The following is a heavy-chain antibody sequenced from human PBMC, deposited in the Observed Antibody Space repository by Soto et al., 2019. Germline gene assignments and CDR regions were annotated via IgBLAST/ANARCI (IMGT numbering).Heavy chain of an antibody. J-gene: IGHJ6*02. Sequence: QVQLVESGGGVVRPGRSLRLSCAASGFAFNNYSMHWVRQAPGKGLEWVAIMAFDGSNKYTADSVKGRFTISRDNSKNILYLQMSSLRPEDTAVYFCARDRGPYVYFYYGMAVWGQGTTVIVSS. CDR3: ARDRGPYVYFYYGMAV. D-gene: IGHD3-10*02. CDR2: MAFDGSNK. V-gene: IGHV3-30-3*01. CDR1: GFAFNNYS.